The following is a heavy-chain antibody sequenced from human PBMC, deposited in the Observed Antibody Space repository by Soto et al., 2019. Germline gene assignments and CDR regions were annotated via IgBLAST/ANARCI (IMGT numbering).Heavy chain of an antibody. Sequence: PGESLKISCKGSGYSFTSYWIGWVRQMPGKGLEWMGIIYPGDSGTRYSPSFQGQVTISADKSISTAYLQWSSLKASDTAMYYCARHDHYYDSSGYYYFDYWGQGTLVTVSS. CDR2: IYPGDSGT. V-gene: IGHV5-51*01. CDR3: ARHDHYYDSSGYYYFDY. CDR1: GYSFTSYW. J-gene: IGHJ4*02. D-gene: IGHD3-22*01.